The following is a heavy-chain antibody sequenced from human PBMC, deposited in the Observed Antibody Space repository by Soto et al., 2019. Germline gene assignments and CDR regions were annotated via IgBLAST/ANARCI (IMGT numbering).Heavy chain of an antibody. CDR2: IYYSGST. CDR3: ARQGYGSGYYYNY. V-gene: IGHV4-39*01. CDR1: GGSISSSSYY. Sequence: QLQLQESGPGLVKPSETLSLTCTVSGGSISSSSYYWGWIRQPPGKGLEWIGSIYYSGSTYHNPSLKSRVTISVDTSKNQFSLKLSSVTAADTAVYYCARQGYGSGYYYNYWGQGTLVTVSS. J-gene: IGHJ4*02. D-gene: IGHD3-22*01.